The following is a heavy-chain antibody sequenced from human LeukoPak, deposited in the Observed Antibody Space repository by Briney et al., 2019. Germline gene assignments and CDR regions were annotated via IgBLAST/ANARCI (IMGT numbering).Heavy chain of an antibody. J-gene: IGHJ5*02. CDR3: AKDSGDTGFGETGWFDP. Sequence: GGSLRLSCAASGFPFSSFVMSWVRQAPGRGLEWVSAISGSGGSTYYADSVKGRFTISRDKSKNTLYLQMNSLRAEDTAVYYCAKDSGDTGFGETGWFDPWGQGTLVTVSS. CDR1: GFPFSSFV. CDR2: ISGSGGST. D-gene: IGHD3-10*01. V-gene: IGHV3-23*01.